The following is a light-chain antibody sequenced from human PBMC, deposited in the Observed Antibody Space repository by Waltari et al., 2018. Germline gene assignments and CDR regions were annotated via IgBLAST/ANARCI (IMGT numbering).Light chain of an antibody. J-gene: IGLJ2*01. V-gene: IGLV2-23*02. CDR3: FSYAGSSTWV. CDR1: SNDVGSHKF. CDR2: EVY. Sequence: QSTLTQPASVSGSPGQSITISCTGTSNDVGSHKFVSWYQQHPEKAPKLMIYEVYKRPSGVSYRFSGSKSGNTASLTISGLQAEDEADYYCFSYAGSSTWVFGGGTTLTVL.